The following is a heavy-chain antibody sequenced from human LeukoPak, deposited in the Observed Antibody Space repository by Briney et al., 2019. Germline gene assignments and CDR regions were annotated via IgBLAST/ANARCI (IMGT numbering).Heavy chain of an antibody. CDR1: GYTFTAYY. Sequence: GASVRVSCKASGYTFTAYYMHWLRQAPGQGLEWMGWINPDSGGTKYAQKFQGRVTMTRDTSISTAYMEVSRLRSDDTAVYYCARGLRGFWSGYRDAFDIWGQGTMVTVSS. D-gene: IGHD3-3*01. CDR2: INPDSGGT. V-gene: IGHV1-2*02. J-gene: IGHJ3*02. CDR3: ARGLRGFWSGYRDAFDI.